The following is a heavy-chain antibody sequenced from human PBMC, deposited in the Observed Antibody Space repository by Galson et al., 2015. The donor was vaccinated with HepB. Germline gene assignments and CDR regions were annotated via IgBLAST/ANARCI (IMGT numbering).Heavy chain of an antibody. CDR3: AKRGPEDY. CDR1: GFTFSSYG. V-gene: IGHV3-30*18. J-gene: IGHJ4*02. CDR2: ISYDGSNK. Sequence: SLRLSCAASGFTFSSYGMHWVRQAPGKGLEWVAVISYDGSNKHYADSVKGRFTISRDNSKNTLYLQMNSLRAEDTAVYYCAKRGPEDYWGQGTLVTVSS.